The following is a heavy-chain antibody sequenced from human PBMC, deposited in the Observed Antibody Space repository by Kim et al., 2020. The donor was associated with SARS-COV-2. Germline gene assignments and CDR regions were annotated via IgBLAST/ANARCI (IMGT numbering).Heavy chain of an antibody. V-gene: IGHV1-46*01. J-gene: IGHJ4*02. CDR3: ARESPGTYYFDY. D-gene: IGHD3-16*01. CDR2: ISPNSGFT. Sequence: ASVKVSCKASGYTFTSYLIHWARQAPGQGLEYMGIISPNSGFTNYAQRFQGRVTMTKDTSTSTVYMDLSRLTSEDTAVYYYARESPGTYYFDYWGQGTLV. CDR1: GYTFTSYL.